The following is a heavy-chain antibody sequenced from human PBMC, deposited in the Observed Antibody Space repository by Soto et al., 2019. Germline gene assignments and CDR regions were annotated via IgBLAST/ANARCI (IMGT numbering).Heavy chain of an antibody. V-gene: IGHV1-18*01. CDR2: ISAYNGNT. CDR3: AREKQIVHDYYYYGMDV. J-gene: IGHJ6*02. D-gene: IGHD6-6*01. CDR1: GYPFSSYG. Sequence: VKRYSNTAGYPFSSYGISWVRQETGQGLEWMGWISAYNGNTNYAQKLQGRVTMTTDTSTSTAYMELRSLRSDDTAVYYCAREKQIVHDYYYYGMDVWGQRITVSVYS.